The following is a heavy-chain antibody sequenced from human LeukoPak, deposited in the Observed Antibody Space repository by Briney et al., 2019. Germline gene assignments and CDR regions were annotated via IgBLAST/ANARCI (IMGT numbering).Heavy chain of an antibody. CDR3: ARVSGIAVAQNYYYYMDV. V-gene: IGHV4-59*01. D-gene: IGHD6-19*01. CDR1: GGSISNYY. CDR2: IYYSGST. J-gene: IGHJ6*03. Sequence: SETLSLTCTVSGGSISNYYWSWIRQPPGKGLEWIGYIYYSGSTNYNPSLKSRVAISVDTSKNQFSLKLSSVTAADTAVYYCARVSGIAVAQNYYYYMDVWGKGTTVTVSS.